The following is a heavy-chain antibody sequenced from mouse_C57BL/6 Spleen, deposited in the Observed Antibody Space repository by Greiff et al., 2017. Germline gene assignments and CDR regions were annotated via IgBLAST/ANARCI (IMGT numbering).Heavy chain of an antibody. J-gene: IGHJ3*01. Sequence: EVMLVESGGGLVKPGGSLKLSCAASGFTFSDYGMHWVRQAPEKGLEWVAYISSGSSTSYYADTVKGRFTISRDNAKNTLFLQMTSLRSEDTAMYYCASVVPFAYWGQGTLVTVSA. V-gene: IGHV5-17*01. CDR1: GFTFSDYG. CDR2: ISSGSSTS. D-gene: IGHD5-1*01. CDR3: ASVVPFAY.